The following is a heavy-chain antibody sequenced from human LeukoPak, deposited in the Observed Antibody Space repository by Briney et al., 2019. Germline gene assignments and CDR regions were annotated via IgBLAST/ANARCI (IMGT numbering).Heavy chain of an antibody. CDR3: ARDTIAAAGKEEGY. D-gene: IGHD6-13*01. CDR2: IYYSGST. CDR1: GGAISSSSYY. Sequence: SETLSLTCTVSGGAISSSSYYWGWIRQPPGKGLEWIGSIYYSGSTYYNPSLKSRVTISVDTSKNQFSLKLSSVTAADTAVYYCARDTIAAAGKEEGYWGQGTLVTVSS. J-gene: IGHJ4*02. V-gene: IGHV4-39*07.